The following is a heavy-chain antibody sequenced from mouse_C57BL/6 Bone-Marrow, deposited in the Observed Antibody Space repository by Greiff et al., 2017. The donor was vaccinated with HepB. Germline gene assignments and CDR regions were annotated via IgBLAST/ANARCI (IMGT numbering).Heavy chain of an antibody. J-gene: IGHJ1*03. CDR2: IDPEDGET. CDR3: SRSLYYGSSYGYFDV. D-gene: IGHD1-1*01. Sequence: VHVKQSGAELVKPGASVKLSCTASGFNIKDYYMHWVKQRTEQGLEWIGRIDPEDGETKYAPKFKGKATITADTSSNTAYLQLSSLTSEDTAVYYCSRSLYYGSSYGYFDVWGTGTTVTVSS. V-gene: IGHV14-2*01. CDR1: GFNIKDYY.